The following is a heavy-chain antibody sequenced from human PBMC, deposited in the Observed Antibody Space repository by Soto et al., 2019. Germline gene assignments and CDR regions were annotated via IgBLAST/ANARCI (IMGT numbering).Heavy chain of an antibody. CDR1: GFSVTSNY. CDR3: ARVTTFYDILTSSYALNYFDY. J-gene: IGHJ4*02. D-gene: IGHD3-9*01. V-gene: IGHV3-53*01. CDR2: IYAGGNT. Sequence: GGSLRLSCAASGFSVTSNYMTWVRQAPGKGLECVSVIYAGGNTYYPDSVKRRFTISSDNSKNTLFLQMNNLRAEDTAVYYCARVTTFYDILTSSYALNYFDYWGQGTRVTVSS.